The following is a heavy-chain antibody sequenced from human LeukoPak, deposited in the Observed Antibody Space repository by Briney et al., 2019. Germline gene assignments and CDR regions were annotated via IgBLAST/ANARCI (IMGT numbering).Heavy chain of an antibody. CDR2: VNHSGST. J-gene: IGHJ3*02. D-gene: IGHD4-17*01. CDR1: GGSFSGYF. V-gene: IGHV4-34*01. Sequence: SETLSLTCAVYGGSFSGYFWSWIRQPPGKGLEWIGEVNHSGSTNYNPSLKSRVTISVDTSKNQFSLKLSSVTAADTAVYYCARHADTTVTAFDIWGQGTMVTVSS. CDR3: ARHADTTVTAFDI.